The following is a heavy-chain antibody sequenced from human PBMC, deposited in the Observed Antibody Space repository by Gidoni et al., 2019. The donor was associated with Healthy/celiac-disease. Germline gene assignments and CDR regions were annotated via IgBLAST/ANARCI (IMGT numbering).Heavy chain of an antibody. CDR1: GGSVSSGSYY. CDR3: ARVSTPWAVVGSNWFDP. D-gene: IGHD6-19*01. Sequence: QVQLQESGPGLVKPSETLSLTCTVSGGSVSSGSYYWSWIRQPPGKGLEWIGYIYYSGSTNYNPSLKSRVTISVDTSKNQFSLKLSSVTAADTAVYYCARVSTPWAVVGSNWFDPWGQGTLVTVSS. V-gene: IGHV4-61*01. J-gene: IGHJ5*02. CDR2: IYYSGST.